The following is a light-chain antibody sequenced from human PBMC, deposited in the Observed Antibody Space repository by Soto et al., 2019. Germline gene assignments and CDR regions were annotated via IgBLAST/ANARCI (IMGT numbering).Light chain of an antibody. Sequence: DIQMTQSPSSLSASVGDRVTITCRASQNIRSYLNWYQQKPGKAPQLLIYATSSLQTGLPSRFSSSGSGTDFSLVISVLQPEDSATYYCQQGYSSRWTSGRGTKVEI. CDR2: ATS. V-gene: IGKV1-39*01. J-gene: IGKJ1*01. CDR1: QNIRSY. CDR3: QQGYSSRWT.